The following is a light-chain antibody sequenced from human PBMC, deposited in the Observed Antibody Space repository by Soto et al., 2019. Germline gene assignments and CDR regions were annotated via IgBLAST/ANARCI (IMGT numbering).Light chain of an antibody. V-gene: IGKV3-20*01. J-gene: IGKJ1*01. CDR3: QQYGSSPPT. Sequence: EIVLTQSPGTLSLSPWERATLSCRASQSVTSGYLAWYQQKPGQSPGLLIYGAFKRATGIPDRFSGSGSGTDFSLTISGLEPEDFAVYFCQQYGSSPPTFGQGTKVDIK. CDR2: GAF. CDR1: QSVTSGY.